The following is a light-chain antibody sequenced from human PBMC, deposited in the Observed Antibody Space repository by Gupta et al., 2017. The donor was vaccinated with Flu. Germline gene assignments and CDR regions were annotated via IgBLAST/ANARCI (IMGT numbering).Light chain of an antibody. V-gene: IGLV4-69*01. CDR3: QTGGTASHVV. CDR2: INLDGSH. CDR1: GWHSNYA. Sequence: QSVLPPSPSASASLGASVKLTCTLSGWHSNYAIAWHPRQPGKGPRFLMQINLDGSHNTGDGIPARFSASSSGTDISLTISRRKEEEAAEYYCQTGGTASHVVFGGGTKLTVL. J-gene: IGLJ2*01.